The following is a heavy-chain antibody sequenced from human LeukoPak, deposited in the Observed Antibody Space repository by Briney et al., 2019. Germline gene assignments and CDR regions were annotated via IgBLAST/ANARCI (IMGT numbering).Heavy chain of an antibody. CDR3: ARKDGDG. CDR1: GGSISSSSYY. V-gene: IGHV4-39*07. Sequence: SETLSLTCTVSGGSISSSSYYWGWIRQPPGKGLEWIGSIYYSGSTYYNPSLKSRVTMSLDTSRNQVSLKLTSVTAADTAVYYCARKDGDGWGRGTTATISS. D-gene: IGHD2-15*01. J-gene: IGHJ6*04. CDR2: IYYSGST.